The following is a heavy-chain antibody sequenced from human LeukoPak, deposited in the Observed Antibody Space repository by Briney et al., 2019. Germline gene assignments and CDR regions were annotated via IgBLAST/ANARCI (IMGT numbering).Heavy chain of an antibody. V-gene: IGHV3-21*01. CDR2: ISSSSSYI. CDR1: GFTFSSYS. CDR3: ARETYSSGWYYFDY. D-gene: IGHD6-19*01. Sequence: GGSLRLSCAASGFTFSSYSMNWVRQAPGKGLEWVSSISSSSSYIYYADSVKGRFTISRDNSKNTLYLQMNSLRAEDTAVYYCARETYSSGWYYFDYWGQGTLVTVSS. J-gene: IGHJ4*02.